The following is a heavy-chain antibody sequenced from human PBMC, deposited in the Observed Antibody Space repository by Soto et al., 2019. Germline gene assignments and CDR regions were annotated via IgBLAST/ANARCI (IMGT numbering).Heavy chain of an antibody. CDR1: GYTFTNYW. CDR2: MYPGDSDT. J-gene: IGHJ4*02. V-gene: IGHV5-51*01. Sequence: EVQLVQSGAEVKKPGESLKISCKTSGYTFTNYWIGWVRQMPGKGLEWLGIMYPGDSDTRYNPSFEGQITISADKSINTAYLQWHSLQAADTATHYCARRGESSDWYIVDIPFDSWGQGTLVTVSA. CDR3: ARRGESSDWYIVDIPFDS. D-gene: IGHD6-19*01.